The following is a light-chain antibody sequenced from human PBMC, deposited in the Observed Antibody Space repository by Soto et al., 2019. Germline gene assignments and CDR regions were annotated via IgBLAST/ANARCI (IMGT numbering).Light chain of an antibody. CDR2: EGS. Sequence: QSALTQPASVSGSPGQSITISCTGTSSDVGSYNLVSWYQQHPGKAPKLMIYEGSKRPSGVSNRFSGSKSGNTASLTISGLQAEDEADSYCCSYAGSSTFEVFGTGTKLTVL. CDR1: SSDVGSYNL. CDR3: CSYAGSSTFEV. V-gene: IGLV2-23*03. J-gene: IGLJ1*01.